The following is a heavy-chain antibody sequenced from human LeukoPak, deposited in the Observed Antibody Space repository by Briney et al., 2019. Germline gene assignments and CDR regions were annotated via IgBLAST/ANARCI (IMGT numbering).Heavy chain of an antibody. CDR3: VRAGSWVSAAGTFEF. Sequence: SETLPLICTVSNGSITNYYWSWIRQSPEKGLEWIGFILYSGNTKYNPSLKSRVTISLETSKNQFSLTLNSVTTADTAVYYCVRAGSWVSAAGTFEFWGQRTLVTVSS. CDR2: ILYSGNT. V-gene: IGHV4-59*01. D-gene: IGHD1-14*01. CDR1: NGSITNYY. J-gene: IGHJ4*02.